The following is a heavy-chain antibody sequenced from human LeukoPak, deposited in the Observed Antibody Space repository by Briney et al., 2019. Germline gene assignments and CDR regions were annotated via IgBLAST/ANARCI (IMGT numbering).Heavy chain of an antibody. CDR1: GFTFSSYA. J-gene: IGHJ4*02. V-gene: IGHV3-23*01. CDR2: ISGSGGST. Sequence: GGSLRLSCAASGFTFSSYAMSWVRQAPGKGLEWVSAISGSGGSTCYADSVKGRFTISRDNSKNTLYLRMNSLRAEDTAVYYCAKAGDSSGYYSEFDYWGQGTLVTVSS. CDR3: AKAGDSSGYYSEFDY. D-gene: IGHD3-22*01.